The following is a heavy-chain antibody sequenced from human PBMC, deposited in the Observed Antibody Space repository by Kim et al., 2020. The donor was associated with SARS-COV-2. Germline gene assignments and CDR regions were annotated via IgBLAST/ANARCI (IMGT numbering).Heavy chain of an antibody. J-gene: IGHJ3*01. D-gene: IGHD3-10*01. CDR1: GGSISSYY. CDR3: ARAPRITMVRGVITWIDA. CDR2: IYYSGCT. V-gene: IGHV4-59*01. Sequence: SETLSLTCTVSGGSISSYYWSWIRQPPGKGLEWIGYIYYSGCTNYNPSLKSRVTISVDTSKNQFSLKLSSVTAADTAVYYCARAPRITMVRGVITWIDA.